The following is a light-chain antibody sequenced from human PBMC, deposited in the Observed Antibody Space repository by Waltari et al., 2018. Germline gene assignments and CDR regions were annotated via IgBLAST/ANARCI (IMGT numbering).Light chain of an antibody. CDR3: MQGTHWPPT. CDR1: QSLVNTDGNIY. Sequence: DVVLAQSPLSLPVTLGQPASISCRSSQSLVNTDGNIYLNWFHQRPGQSPRRLIYKVSNRDSGVPDRFSGSGSGTDFTLKISRLEADDGGVYFCMQGTHWPPTFGQGTKVEIK. J-gene: IGKJ1*01. V-gene: IGKV2-30*01. CDR2: KVS.